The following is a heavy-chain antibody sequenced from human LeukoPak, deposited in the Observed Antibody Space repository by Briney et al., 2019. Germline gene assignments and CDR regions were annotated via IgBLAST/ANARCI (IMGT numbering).Heavy chain of an antibody. D-gene: IGHD2-21*02. V-gene: IGHV3-15*01. CDR1: GLTFSNAW. Sequence: GGSLRLSCAASGLTFSNAWMSWVRQAPGKGLEWVGRIKSKTDGGTTDYAAPVKGRFTISRDDSKNTLYLQMYSLKTEDTAVYYCTTYHIVVVTKPFDYWGQGTLVTVSS. CDR2: IKSKTDGGTT. J-gene: IGHJ4*02. CDR3: TTYHIVVVTKPFDY.